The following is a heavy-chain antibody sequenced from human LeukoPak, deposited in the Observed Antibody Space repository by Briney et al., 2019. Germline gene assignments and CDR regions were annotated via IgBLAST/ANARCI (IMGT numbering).Heavy chain of an antibody. CDR2: IYHSGST. V-gene: IGHV4-4*02. CDR3: ARDRIVGATI. Sequence: SGTLSLTCAVSGGSISSRNWWSWVRQPPGKGLEWIGEIYHSGSTNYNPSLKSRVTISVDTSKNQFSLKLSSVTAADTAVYYCARDRIVGATIWGQGTLVTVSS. J-gene: IGHJ4*02. CDR1: GGSISSRNW. D-gene: IGHD1-26*01.